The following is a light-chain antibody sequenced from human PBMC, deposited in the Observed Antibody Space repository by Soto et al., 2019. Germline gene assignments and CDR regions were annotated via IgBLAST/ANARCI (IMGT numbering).Light chain of an antibody. V-gene: IGLV1-44*01. CDR2: NES. Sequence: QSVLTQPPSASGTPGQRGTISCSGGYSNIGTNTVNWYQQLPGAAPKLLIYNESQRPSGVPDRFSGSKPGTSASLAIGGLQSEDEADYYCAAWDGSLNVVLFGGGTKLTVL. J-gene: IGLJ3*02. CDR3: AAWDGSLNVVL. CDR1: YSNIGTNT.